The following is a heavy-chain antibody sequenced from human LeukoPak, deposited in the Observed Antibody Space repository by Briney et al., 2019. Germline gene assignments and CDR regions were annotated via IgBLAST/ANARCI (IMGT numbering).Heavy chain of an antibody. CDR2: IYRGGSI. D-gene: IGHD7-27*01. CDR1: GFIVSSNY. Sequence: PGGSLRLSCAASGFIVSSNYMSWVRQAPGKGLEWVSVIYRGGSIYYTDSVTGRFTISSDRSKNPLYLQMNSLRAEDTAVYYCARGWGGSDFWRQGTLVTVSS. J-gene: IGHJ4*02. CDR3: ARGWGGSDF. V-gene: IGHV3-66*01.